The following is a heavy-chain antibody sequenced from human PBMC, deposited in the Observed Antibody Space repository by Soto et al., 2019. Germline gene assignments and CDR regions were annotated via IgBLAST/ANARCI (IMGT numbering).Heavy chain of an antibody. V-gene: IGHV1-69*06. D-gene: IGHD2-2*02. CDR3: AREGRGKKAGYNGLVSLGY. CDR2: IIPIFNST. CDR1: GSRFSNYV. J-gene: IGHJ4*02. Sequence: QVQLVQSGAEVKTPGSSLKVSCKVSGSRFSNYVISWVRQAPGHGLEWLGRIIPIFNSTKYAQNFQGRVTITEDKSTSTASLELSSLRSDDTAVYYCAREGRGKKAGYNGLVSLGYWCQGTLVTVSS.